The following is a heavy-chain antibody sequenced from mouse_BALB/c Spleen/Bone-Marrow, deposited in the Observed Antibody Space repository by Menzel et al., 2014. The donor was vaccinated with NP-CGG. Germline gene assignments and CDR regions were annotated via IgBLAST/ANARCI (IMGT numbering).Heavy chain of an antibody. V-gene: IGHV1-5*01. CDR1: GYSFTIYW. CDR3: TRFGSTYDWYFDV. CDR2: IYPGNSDT. J-gene: IGHJ1*01. Sequence: VQLQQSGPVLARPGASVKMSCKASGYSFTIYWMHWVKQRPGQGLEWIGAIYPGNSDTSYNQKFKGKAKLTAVTSASTAYMELSSLTNEDSAVYYCTRFGSTYDWYFDVWGAGTTVTVSS. D-gene: IGHD1-1*01.